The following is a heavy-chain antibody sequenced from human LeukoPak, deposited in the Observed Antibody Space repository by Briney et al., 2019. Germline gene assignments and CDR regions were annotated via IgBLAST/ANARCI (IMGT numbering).Heavy chain of an antibody. V-gene: IGHV3-23*01. J-gene: IGHJ4*02. D-gene: IGHD5-24*01. Sequence: GGSLRLSCAASGFTFSGYAMSWVRQAPGKGLEWVSLISGSGGGTYYADSVKGRFTIFRDNSKNTQYLQMNSLRAEDTAVYYCAKTGTEDGYNIYFDHWGQGTLVTVSS. CDR1: GFTFSGYA. CDR3: AKTGTEDGYNIYFDH. CDR2: ISGSGGGT.